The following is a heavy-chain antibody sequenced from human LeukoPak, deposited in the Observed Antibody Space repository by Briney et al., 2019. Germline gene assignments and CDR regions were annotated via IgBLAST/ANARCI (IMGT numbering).Heavy chain of an antibody. CDR2: MNPNSGNT. D-gene: IGHD2-2*02. V-gene: IGHV1-8*01. CDR1: GYTFTSYD. Sequence: ASVKVSCKASGYTFTSYDINWVRQATGQGLEWMGWMNPNSGNTGYAQKFQGGVTMTRNTSISTAYMELSSLRSEDTAVYYCARKDIVVVPAAILVDYYYYGMDVWGQGTTVTVSS. CDR3: ARKDIVVVPAAILVDYYYYGMDV. J-gene: IGHJ6*02.